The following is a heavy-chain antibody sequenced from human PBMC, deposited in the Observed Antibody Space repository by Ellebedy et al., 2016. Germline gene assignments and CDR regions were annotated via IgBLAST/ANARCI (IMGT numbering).Heavy chain of an antibody. CDR3: ARAEGYFETRGYWEDY. D-gene: IGHD3-22*01. CDR1: GFMFSRYA. Sequence: GGSLRLSXAASGFMFSRYAMHWVRQAPGKGLEWVAVISDGGSNKYYTDSVKGRFTISRDNSKNTLYLQMNSLRADDTAVYYCARAEGYFETRGYWEDYWGQGTLVTVSA. V-gene: IGHV3-30-3*01. J-gene: IGHJ4*02. CDR2: ISDGGSNK.